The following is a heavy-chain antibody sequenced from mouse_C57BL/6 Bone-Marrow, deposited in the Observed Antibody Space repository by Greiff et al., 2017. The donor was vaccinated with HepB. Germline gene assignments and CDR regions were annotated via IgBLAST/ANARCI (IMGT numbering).Heavy chain of an antibody. CDR2: ISDGGSYT. CDR1: GFTFSSYA. Sequence: EVQGVESGAGLVKPGGSLKLSCAASGFTFSSYAMSWVRQTPEKRLEWVATISDGGSYTYYPDNVKGRFTISRDNAKNNLYLQMSHLKSEDTAMYYCARGGPTIVTTWYFDVWGTGTTVTVSS. CDR3: ARGGPTIVTTWYFDV. D-gene: IGHD2-5*01. V-gene: IGHV5-4*01. J-gene: IGHJ1*03.